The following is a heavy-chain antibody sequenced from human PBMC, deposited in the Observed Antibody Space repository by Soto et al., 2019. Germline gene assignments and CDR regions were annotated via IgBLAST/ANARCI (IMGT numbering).Heavy chain of an antibody. CDR3: ARVIAVAGVYYFDY. D-gene: IGHD6-19*01. J-gene: IGHJ4*02. CDR1: GGTFSSYA. Sequence: QVQLVQSGAEVKKPGSSVKVSCKASGGTFSSYAISWVRQAPGQGLEWMGGIIPISGTANYAQKFQGRVTITADESTSTADMGLSSLRSEDTAVYYCARVIAVAGVYYFDYWGQGTLVTVSS. V-gene: IGHV1-69*01. CDR2: IIPISGTA.